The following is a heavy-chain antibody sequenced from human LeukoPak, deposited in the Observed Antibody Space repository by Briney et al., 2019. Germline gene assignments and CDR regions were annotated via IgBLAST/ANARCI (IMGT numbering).Heavy chain of an antibody. CDR1: GYTFTSYY. Sequence: ASVKVSCKASGYTFTSYYMHRVRQAPGQGLEWMGIINPSGGSTSYAQKFQGRVTMTRDTSTSTVYMELSSLRPEDTAVYYCAREGSKAFDIWGQGTMVTVSS. J-gene: IGHJ3*02. CDR3: AREGSKAFDI. CDR2: INPSGGST. V-gene: IGHV1-46*01.